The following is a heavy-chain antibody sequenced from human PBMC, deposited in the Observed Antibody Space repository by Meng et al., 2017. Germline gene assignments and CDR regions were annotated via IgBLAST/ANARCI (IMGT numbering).Heavy chain of an antibody. J-gene: IGHJ3*02. Sequence: GESLKISCAASGFNFSSYGMHWVRQAPGKGLEWVAVIWYDGSNKYYADSVKGRFTISRDNSKNTLYLQMNSLRAEDTAVYYCARNDYGDWIDAFDIWGQGTMVTVSS. CDR1: GFNFSSYG. CDR3: ARNDYGDWIDAFDI. CDR2: IWYDGSNK. D-gene: IGHD4-17*01. V-gene: IGHV3-33*01.